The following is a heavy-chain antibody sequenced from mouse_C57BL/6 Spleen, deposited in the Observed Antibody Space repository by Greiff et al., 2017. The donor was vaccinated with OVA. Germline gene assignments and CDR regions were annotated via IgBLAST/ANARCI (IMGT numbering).Heavy chain of an antibody. CDR1: GYTFTDYE. CDR3: TKGLFHFDY. J-gene: IGHJ2*01. Sequence: VQGVESGAELVRPGASVTLSCKASGYTFTDYEMHWVKQTPVHGLEWIGAIDPETGGTAYNQKFKGKAILTADKSSSTAYMELRSLTSEDSAVYYCTKGLFHFDYWGQGTTLTVSS. V-gene: IGHV1-15*01. D-gene: IGHD1-1*01. CDR2: IDPETGGT.